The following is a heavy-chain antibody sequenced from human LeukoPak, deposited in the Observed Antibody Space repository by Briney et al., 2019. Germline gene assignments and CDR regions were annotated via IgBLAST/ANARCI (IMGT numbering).Heavy chain of an antibody. CDR2: ISWDGGST. CDR3: AKDRIAAVYYYYYGMDV. J-gene: IGHJ6*02. V-gene: IGHV3-43D*03. D-gene: IGHD6-13*01. Sequence: GGSLRLSCAASGFTFDDYAMHWVRQAPGKGLEWVSLISWDGGSTYYADSVKGRFTISRDNSKNTLYLQMNSLRAEDTAVYYCAKDRIAAVYYYYYGMDVWGQGTTVTVSS. CDR1: GFTFDDYA.